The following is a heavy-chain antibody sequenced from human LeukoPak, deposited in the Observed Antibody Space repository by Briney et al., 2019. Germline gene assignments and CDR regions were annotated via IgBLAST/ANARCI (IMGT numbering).Heavy chain of an antibody. J-gene: IGHJ4*02. CDR3: ARELPRYCTNGVCTYFDY. CDR2: IIPIFGTA. Sequence: SVKVSCKASGGTFSSYAISWVRQAPGQGLEWMGGIIPIFGTANYAQKFQGRVTITADESTSTAYMELSSLRSEDTAVYYCARELPRYCTNGVCTYFDYWGQGTLVTVSS. V-gene: IGHV1-69*13. CDR1: GGTFSSYA. D-gene: IGHD2-8*01.